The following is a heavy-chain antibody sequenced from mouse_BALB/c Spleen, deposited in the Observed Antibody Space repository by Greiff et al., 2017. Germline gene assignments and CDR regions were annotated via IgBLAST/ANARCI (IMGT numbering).Heavy chain of an antibody. CDR3: ALIYYDYDDDGGFDY. D-gene: IGHD2-4*01. J-gene: IGHJ2*01. V-gene: IGHV5-6-5*01. CDR1: GFTFSSYA. CDR2: ISSGGST. Sequence: EVHLVESGGGLVKPGGSLKLSCAASGFTFSSYAMSWVRQTPEKRLEWVASISSGGSTYYPDSVKGRFTISRDNARNILYLQMSSLRSEDTAMYYCALIYYDYDDDGGFDYWGQGTTLTVSS.